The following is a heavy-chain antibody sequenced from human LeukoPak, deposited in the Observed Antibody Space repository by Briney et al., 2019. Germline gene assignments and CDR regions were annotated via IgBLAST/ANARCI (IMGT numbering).Heavy chain of an antibody. J-gene: IGHJ4*02. V-gene: IGHV4-31*03. D-gene: IGHD4-11*01. Sequence: SQTLSLTCTVSGGSISSGGYYWSRIRQHPGKGLEWIGCIYYSGSTYYNPSLKSRVTISVDTSKNQFSLKLSSVTAADTAVYYCARSMTTSILGLSYWGQGTLVTVSS. CDR2: IYYSGST. CDR3: ARSMTTSILGLSY. CDR1: GGSISSGGYY.